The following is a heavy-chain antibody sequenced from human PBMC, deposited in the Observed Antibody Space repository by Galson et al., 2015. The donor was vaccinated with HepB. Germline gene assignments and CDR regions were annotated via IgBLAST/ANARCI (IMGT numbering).Heavy chain of an antibody. Sequence: SVKVSCKASGGTFSSYAISWVRQAPGQGLEWMGGIIPIFGTANYAQKFQGRVTITADESTSTAYMELSSLRSEDTAVYYCAREGYSYGYRYYYYYYMDVWGKGNPGHRLL. CDR2: IIPIFGTA. CDR3: AREGYSYGYRYYYYYYMDV. CDR1: GGTFSSYA. V-gene: IGHV1-69*13. D-gene: IGHD5-18*01. J-gene: IGHJ6*03.